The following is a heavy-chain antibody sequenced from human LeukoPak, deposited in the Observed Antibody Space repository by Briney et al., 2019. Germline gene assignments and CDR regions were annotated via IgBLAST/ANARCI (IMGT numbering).Heavy chain of an antibody. D-gene: IGHD3-16*01. J-gene: IGHJ4*02. CDR1: GFTFSSYA. V-gene: IGHV3-64*04. CDR3: TTWGGDYVGY. CDR2: ISSSGGST. Sequence: GGSLRLSCSASGFTFSSYAMHWVRQAPGKGLEYVSGISSSGGSTYYADSVKGRFTISRDDSKNTLYLQMNSLKTEDTAVYYCTTWGGDYVGYWGQGTLVTVSS.